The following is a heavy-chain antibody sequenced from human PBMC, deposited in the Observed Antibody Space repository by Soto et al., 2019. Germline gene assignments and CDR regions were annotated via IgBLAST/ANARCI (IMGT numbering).Heavy chain of an antibody. J-gene: IGHJ6*03. Sequence: GGSLRLSCAASGFTFSSYGMHWVRQAPGKGLEWVAVIWYDGSNKYYADSVKGRFTIPRDNSKNTLYLQMNSLRAEDTAVYHCAIDRTIYDFWSGPTPGYMDVWGKGTTVTVSS. CDR1: GFTFSSYG. CDR2: IWYDGSNK. CDR3: AIDRTIYDFWSGPTPGYMDV. D-gene: IGHD3-3*01. V-gene: IGHV3-33*01.